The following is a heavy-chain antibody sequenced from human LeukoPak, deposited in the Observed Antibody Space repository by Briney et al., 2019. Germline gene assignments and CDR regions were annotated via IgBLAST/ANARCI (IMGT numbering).Heavy chain of an antibody. CDR1: GYTFTGYY. Sequence: ASVKVSCKASGYTFTGYYMHWVRQAPGQVLEWMGWINPNSGGTNYAQKFQGRVTMTRDTSISTAYMELSRLRSDDTAVYYCARVQQWLVPNWFDPWGQGTLVTVSS. J-gene: IGHJ5*02. D-gene: IGHD6-19*01. V-gene: IGHV1-2*02. CDR2: INPNSGGT. CDR3: ARVQQWLVPNWFDP.